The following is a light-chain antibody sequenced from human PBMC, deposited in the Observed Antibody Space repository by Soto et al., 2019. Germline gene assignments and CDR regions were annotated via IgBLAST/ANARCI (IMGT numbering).Light chain of an antibody. Sequence: EIVLTQSPATLSLSPGERATLSCRASQSVSSYLAWYQQKPGQAPRLLIYGASNRATGIPARFSGRGSGTDFSLTISSLEPEDFAVYYCHQRSNWPLYTFGQGTKLEIK. CDR3: HQRSNWPLYT. J-gene: IGKJ2*01. CDR1: QSVSSY. CDR2: GAS. V-gene: IGKV3-11*01.